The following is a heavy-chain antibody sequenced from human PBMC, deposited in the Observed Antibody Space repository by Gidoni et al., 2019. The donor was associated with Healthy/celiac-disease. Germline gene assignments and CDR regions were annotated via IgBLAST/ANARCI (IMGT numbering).Heavy chain of an antibody. V-gene: IGHV4-34*01. CDR3: AREPYYYGSGAEGIDY. CDR1: GGSFSGYY. D-gene: IGHD3-10*01. J-gene: IGHJ4*02. CDR2: INHSGST. Sequence: QVQLQQWGAGLLKPSETLYLTCAVYGGSFSGYYWSWIRQPPGKGLEWIGEINHSGSTNYHPSLKSRVTISVDTSKNQFSLKLSSVTAADTAVYYCAREPYYYGSGAEGIDYWGQGTLVTVSS.